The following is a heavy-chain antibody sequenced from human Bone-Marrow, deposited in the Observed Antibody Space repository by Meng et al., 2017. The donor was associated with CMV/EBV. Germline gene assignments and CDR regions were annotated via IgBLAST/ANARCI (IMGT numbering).Heavy chain of an antibody. D-gene: IGHD6-6*01. J-gene: IGHJ5*02. Sequence: GGSLRLSCAASGFTFSSYAMHWVRQAPGKGLEWVAVISYDGSNKYYADSVKGRFTISRDNSKNTLYLQMNSLRAEDTAVYYCARVSIAARLGWFDPWGQGTLVTVSS. CDR1: GFTFSSYA. CDR2: ISYDGSNK. CDR3: ARVSIAARLGWFDP. V-gene: IGHV3-30*04.